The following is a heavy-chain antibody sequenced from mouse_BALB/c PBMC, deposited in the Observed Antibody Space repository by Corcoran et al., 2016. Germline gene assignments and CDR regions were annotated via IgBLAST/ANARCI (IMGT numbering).Heavy chain of an antibody. CDR1: GYTFTSYW. CDR2: INPSTGYT. J-gene: IGHJ2*01. Sequence: QVQLQQSGAELAKPGASGKMSCKASGYTFTSYWMHWVKQRPGQGLEWIGYINPSTGYTEYNQKFKDKATLTADKSSSTAYMQLSSLTSEDSAVYYCARSDDGYYYFDYWGQGTTLTVSS. D-gene: IGHD2-3*01. V-gene: IGHV1-7*01. CDR3: ARSDDGYYYFDY.